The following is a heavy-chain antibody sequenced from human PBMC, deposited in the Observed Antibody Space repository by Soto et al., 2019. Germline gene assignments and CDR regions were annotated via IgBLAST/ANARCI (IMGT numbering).Heavy chain of an antibody. J-gene: IGHJ4*02. CDR2: IYYSGST. D-gene: IGHD5-12*01. Sequence: KPSETLSLTCTVSGGSFSSSSYYWGWIRQPPGKGLEWIGSIYYSGSTYYNPSLKSRVTISVDTSKNQFSLKLSSVTAADTAVYYCARGYSGYPFDYWGQGTLVTVSS. V-gene: IGHV4-39*01. CDR3: ARGYSGYPFDY. CDR1: GGSFSSSSYY.